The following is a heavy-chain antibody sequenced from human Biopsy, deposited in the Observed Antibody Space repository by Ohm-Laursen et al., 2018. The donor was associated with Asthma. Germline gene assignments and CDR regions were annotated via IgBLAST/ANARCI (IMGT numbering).Heavy chain of an antibody. D-gene: IGHD3-22*01. J-gene: IGHJ4*02. V-gene: IGHV3-53*01. Sequence: LSLTCAASGFAVSRDHMFWVRQAPGKGLEWVSVIYSGGTSHTADSVSGRFTISRDYSKNTLYLQMHSLRAEDTAVYYCARGDSSNWSHYYFDYWGQGTLVTVSS. CDR2: IYSGGTS. CDR3: ARGDSSNWSHYYFDY. CDR1: GFAVSRDH.